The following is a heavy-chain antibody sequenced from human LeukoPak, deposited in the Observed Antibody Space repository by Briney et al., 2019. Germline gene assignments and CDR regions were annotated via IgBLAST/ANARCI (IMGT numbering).Heavy chain of an antibody. Sequence: GRSLRLSCAASGFTFDDYAIHRVRQAPGKGLEWVSGISWNSGSIGYADSVRGRFTISRDNAKNSLYLQMNSLRAEDTALYYCAKDIAVRGVIISEAFDIWGQGTMVTVSS. D-gene: IGHD3-10*01. V-gene: IGHV3-9*01. CDR1: GFTFDDYA. J-gene: IGHJ3*02. CDR3: AKDIAVRGVIISEAFDI. CDR2: ISWNSGSI.